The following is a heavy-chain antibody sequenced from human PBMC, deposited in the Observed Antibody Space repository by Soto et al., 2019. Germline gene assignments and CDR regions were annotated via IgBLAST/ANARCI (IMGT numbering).Heavy chain of an antibody. CDR2: VYSRVRS. V-gene: IGHV4-39*01. CDR3: VSQRTTVINQAYFDY. Sequence: SETLSLTCTVSGGSVTNSSYYWGWIRQSRGKGLEWIGSVYSRVRSYSKSSVKSRVTISVDTSKNQFSLNLNSVTASDTAVYFCVSQRTTVINQAYFDYWGPGALVT. D-gene: IGHD4-4*01. J-gene: IGHJ4*02. CDR1: GGSVTNSSYY.